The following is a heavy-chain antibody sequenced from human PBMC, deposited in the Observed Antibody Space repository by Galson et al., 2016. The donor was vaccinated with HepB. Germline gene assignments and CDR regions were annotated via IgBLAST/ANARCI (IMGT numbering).Heavy chain of an antibody. J-gene: IGHJ4*02. CDR2: IYPDDSDT. CDR3: ARLSSYGGY. CDR1: GYSFTTYW. V-gene: IGHV5-51*01. Sequence: QSGAEVKKPGESLKISCKTSGYSFTTYWIGWVRQMPGKGLEWVGIIYPDDSDTTYSPSFQGQVTMSVDKSISTAYLQWSSLKASDTAVYYCARLSSYGGYWGQGTLVTVSS. D-gene: IGHD5-18*01.